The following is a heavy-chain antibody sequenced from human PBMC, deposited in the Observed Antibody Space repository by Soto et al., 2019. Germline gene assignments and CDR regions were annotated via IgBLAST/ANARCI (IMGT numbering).Heavy chain of an antibody. CDR3: ARAEDYDYWSGPPKYFDN. V-gene: IGHV3-7*03. CDR1: GFTFRSYW. CDR2: IKQDGSEK. D-gene: IGHD3-3*01. Sequence: GGSLRLSCATSGFTFRSYWMSWVRQAPGKGPEWVANIKQDGSEKQYVDSVKGRFTVSRDNAKKSLDLQMNSLRVEDTAVYHCARAEDYDYWSGPPKYFDNWGQGTQVTVSS. J-gene: IGHJ4*02.